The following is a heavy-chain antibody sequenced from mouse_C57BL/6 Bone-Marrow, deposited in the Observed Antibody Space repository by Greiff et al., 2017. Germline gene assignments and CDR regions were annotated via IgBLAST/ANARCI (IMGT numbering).Heavy chain of an antibody. CDR1: GFSLSTSGMG. CDR3: ARRAYTGFAY. Sequence: QVTLKVCGPGILQSSQTLSLTCSFSGFSLSTSGMGVSWIRQPSGKGLEWLAHIYWDDDKRYNPSLKSRLTISKDTSRNQVFLKITSVDTADTATCYCARRAYTGFAYWGQGTLVTVSA. J-gene: IGHJ3*01. D-gene: IGHD1-1*01. V-gene: IGHV8-12*01. CDR2: IYWDDDK.